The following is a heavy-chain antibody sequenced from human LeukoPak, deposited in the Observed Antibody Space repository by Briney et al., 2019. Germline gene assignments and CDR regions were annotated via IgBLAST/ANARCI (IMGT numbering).Heavy chain of an antibody. CDR1: VYNLMDHA. CDR2: RKFEDGGT. CDR3: VRNGLNNHGRSSGSFDF. D-gene: IGHD1-14*01. J-gene: IGHJ3*01. Sequence: SVNLSCKPSVYNLMDHALHWVRHAPGQGLEWMGWRKFEDGGTRYGRKFRGRVTMSADTSVNTVYMDLTRLTSDDTATYYCVRNGLNNHGRSSGSFDFWPQGTMVGVSS. V-gene: IGHV1-2*02.